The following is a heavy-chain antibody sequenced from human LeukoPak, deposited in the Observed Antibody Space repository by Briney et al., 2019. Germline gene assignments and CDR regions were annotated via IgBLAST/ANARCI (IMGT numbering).Heavy chain of an antibody. CDR1: YTFTGYY. J-gene: IGHJ4*02. Sequence: YTFTGYYMXWVRQARGKGLEGMGRINPNSGGKNYAEKVKGRVTMTRDTSITTAYMELSRLRSDDTAVYYCAIASSGSSAWGQGTLVTVSS. CDR2: INPNSGGK. CDR3: AIASSGSSA. V-gene: IGHV1-2*06. D-gene: IGHD1-26*01.